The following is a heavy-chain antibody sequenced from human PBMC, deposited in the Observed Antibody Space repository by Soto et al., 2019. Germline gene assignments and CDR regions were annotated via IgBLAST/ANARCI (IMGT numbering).Heavy chain of an antibody. CDR1: GGTFSTYA. J-gene: IGHJ4*02. Sequence: QVQLVQSGAEVKKPESSVKVSCKAPGGTFSTYAISWVRQAPGQGLEWMGGIIPMFGTANYAQRFQDRVTIPADESTNTVYMELSSVRSEDTGGYFCASGIQLWLRRINNGYSGWGQGTLVTVSS. CDR2: IIPMFGTA. D-gene: IGHD5-18*01. CDR3: ASGIQLWLRRINNGYSG. V-gene: IGHV1-69*12.